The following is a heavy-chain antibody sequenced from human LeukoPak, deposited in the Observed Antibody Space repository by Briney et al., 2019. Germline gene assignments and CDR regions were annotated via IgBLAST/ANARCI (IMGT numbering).Heavy chain of an antibody. CDR1: GGSFSGHY. CDR3: ARDDTSSYYYYDSSGGIDS. Sequence: SETLSLTCAVYGGSFSGHYWSWIRQPPGKGLEWIAEINHSGITNYNPSLKSRLTITVDTSKNQFSLRLSSVTAADTAVYYCARDDTSSYYYYDSSGGIDSWGQGTLVTVSS. D-gene: IGHD3-22*01. V-gene: IGHV4-34*01. CDR2: INHSGIT. J-gene: IGHJ4*02.